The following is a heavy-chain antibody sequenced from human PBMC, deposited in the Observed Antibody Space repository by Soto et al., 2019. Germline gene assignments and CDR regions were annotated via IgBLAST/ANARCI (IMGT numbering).Heavy chain of an antibody. Sequence: ASVKVSCKASGYTFTNYYMHWVRQAPGQGLEWMGMINPRGGRTTYPQKFQGRVTMTVDTSTTTAFMELTSLTSDDRAVYYCAKNGQPPYYYYGMDVWGQGTTVTVSS. CDR2: INPRGGRT. D-gene: IGHD2-8*01. CDR3: AKNGQPPYYYYGMDV. J-gene: IGHJ6*02. CDR1: GYTFTNYY. V-gene: IGHV1-46*01.